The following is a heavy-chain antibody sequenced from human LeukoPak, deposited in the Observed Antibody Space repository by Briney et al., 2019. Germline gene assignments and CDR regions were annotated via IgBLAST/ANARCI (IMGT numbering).Heavy chain of an antibody. CDR1: GFTFSDYY. CDR2: ISSSSSYI. J-gene: IGHJ4*02. CDR3: ARDRSSVNYDFWSGSQGSYFDY. V-gene: IGHV3-11*06. D-gene: IGHD3-3*01. Sequence: TGGSLRLSCAASGFTFSDYYMSWIRQAPGKGLEWVSSISSSSSYIYYADSVKGRFTISRDNAKNSLYLQMNSLRAEDTAVYYCARDRSSVNYDFWSGSQGSYFDYWGQGTLVTVSS.